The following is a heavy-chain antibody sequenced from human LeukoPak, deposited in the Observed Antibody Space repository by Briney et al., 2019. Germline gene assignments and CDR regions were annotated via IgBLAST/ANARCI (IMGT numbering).Heavy chain of an antibody. CDR1: GYTFTGYY. J-gene: IGHJ3*01. CDR3: ARDQVNDAFDV. Sequence: ASVRVSCKASGYTFTGYYMHWVRQAPGQGLEWVGWINPNGGGTHYAQKFQGRVTMTRDTSIGTAYMELSRLRSDDTAVYYCARDQVNDAFDVWGQGTMVTVSS. CDR2: INPNGGGT. V-gene: IGHV1-2*02.